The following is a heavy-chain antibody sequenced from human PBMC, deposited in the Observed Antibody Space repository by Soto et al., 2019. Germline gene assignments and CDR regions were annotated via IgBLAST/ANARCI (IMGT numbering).Heavy chain of an antibody. CDR3: TRVGGPFDD. Sequence: QEHLVQSGAEVRKPGASVKVSCKASGYIFTANYMHWVRQAPGQGLEWMGRINTNNGGTDYAQKFQGRVIMTRDTAINTAYMELNSLKSDDTAMYYCTRVGGPFDDWGQGTLLTVSS. V-gene: IGHV1-2*02. CDR2: INTNNGGT. J-gene: IGHJ4*02. CDR1: GYIFTANY. D-gene: IGHD3-10*01.